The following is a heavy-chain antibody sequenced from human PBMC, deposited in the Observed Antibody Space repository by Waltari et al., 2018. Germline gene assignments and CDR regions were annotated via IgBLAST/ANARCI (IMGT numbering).Heavy chain of an antibody. V-gene: IGHV4-59*02. CDR2: IYDHGTT. CDR1: GGSVTTYY. CDR3: AREGAPNAGYSSSWFDP. D-gene: IGHD5-12*01. J-gene: IGHJ5*02. Sequence: QVQLQGSGPGLVKPSETLSLTCTVSGGSVTTYYWSWIRKPPGEGLGWIGYIYDHGTTNYNPALKSRVTISVDTSKNQLSLKLASVTAADTAMYYCAREGAPNAGYSSSWFDPWGQGTLVTVSS.